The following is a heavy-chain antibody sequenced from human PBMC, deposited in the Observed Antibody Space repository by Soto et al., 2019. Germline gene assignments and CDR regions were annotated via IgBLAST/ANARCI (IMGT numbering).Heavy chain of an antibody. V-gene: IGHV5-51*01. CDR1: GYSFTIYW. Sequence: PGSSLNISCKGSGYSFTIYWIGWVRQMPGKGLEWMGIIYPGDSDTRYSPSFQGQVTISADKSISTAYLQWSSLKASDTAMYYCARRYYYDSSGYLFDYWGQGTLVTVSS. J-gene: IGHJ4*02. D-gene: IGHD3-22*01. CDR3: ARRYYYDSSGYLFDY. CDR2: IYPGDSDT.